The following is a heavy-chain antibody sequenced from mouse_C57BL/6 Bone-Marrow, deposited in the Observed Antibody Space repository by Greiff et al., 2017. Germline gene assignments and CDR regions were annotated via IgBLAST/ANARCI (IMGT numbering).Heavy chain of an antibody. Sequence: QVQLQQPGAELVKPGASVKLSCKASGYTFTSYWMQWVKQRPGQGLEWIGEIDPSASYTNYNQKFKGKATLTVDTSSSTAYMQLSSLTSEDSAVYYCARGWRPWFAYWGQGTLVTVSA. D-gene: IGHD2-3*01. J-gene: IGHJ3*01. CDR3: ARGWRPWFAY. CDR2: IDPSASYT. V-gene: IGHV1-50*01. CDR1: GYTFTSYW.